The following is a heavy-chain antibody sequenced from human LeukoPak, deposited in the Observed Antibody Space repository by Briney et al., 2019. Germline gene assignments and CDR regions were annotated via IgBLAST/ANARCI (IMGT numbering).Heavy chain of an antibody. D-gene: IGHD3-22*01. CDR1: RYTFTRYY. Sequence: SVKVSYKPSRYTFTRYYMHWVRQSPGQGLEWMGIINPSDGSTSYAQKFQGRVTMTSDTSTSTVYMELSSLRSEDTAVYYCARGSTSHYYDSSGYYYQPSFDYWGQGTLVTVSS. CDR2: INPSDGST. V-gene: IGHV1-46*01. CDR3: ARGSTSHYYDSSGYYYQPSFDY. J-gene: IGHJ4*02.